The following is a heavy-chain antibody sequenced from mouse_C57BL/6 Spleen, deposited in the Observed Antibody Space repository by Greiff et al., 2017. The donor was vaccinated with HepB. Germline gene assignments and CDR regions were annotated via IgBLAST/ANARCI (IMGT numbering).Heavy chain of an antibody. CDR3: ARPDYYAMDY. CDR1: GYTFTSYW. V-gene: IGHV1-55*01. Sequence: VQLQQSGAELVKPGASVKMSCKASGYTFTSYWITWVKQRPGQGLEWIGDIYPGSGSTNYNEKFTSKATLTVDTSSSTAYMQLSSLTSEDSAVYYCARPDYYAMDYWGQGTSVTVSS. J-gene: IGHJ4*01. CDR2: IYPGSGST.